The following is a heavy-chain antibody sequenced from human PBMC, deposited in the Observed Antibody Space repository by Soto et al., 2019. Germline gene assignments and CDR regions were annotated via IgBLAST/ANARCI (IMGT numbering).Heavy chain of an antibody. CDR1: GFTFGDYA. CDR2: VRTEAYGGTT. D-gene: IGHD3-22*01. V-gene: IGHV3-49*04. CDR3: SYILPNDYDSSANSRTLSTSYGMDV. J-gene: IGHJ6*02. Sequence: GGSLRLSCTPSGFTFGDYAVSWVRQAPGKGLEWVGFVRTEAYGGTTDYAASVKGRFTISRDDSKSIAYLQMNSPKTEDTAVYYCSYILPNDYDSSANSRTLSTSYGMDVWGQGTTGTVSS.